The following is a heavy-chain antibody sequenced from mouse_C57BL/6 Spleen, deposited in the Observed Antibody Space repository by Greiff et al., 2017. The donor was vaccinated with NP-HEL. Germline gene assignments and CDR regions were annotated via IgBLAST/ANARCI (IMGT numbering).Heavy chain of an antibody. V-gene: IGHV1-59*01. CDR2: IDPSDSYT. Sequence: QVQLQQPGAELVRPGTSVKLSCKASGYTFTSYWMHWVKQRPGQGLEWIGVIDPSDSYTNYNQKFKGKATLTVDTSSSTAYMQLSSLTSEDSAVYYCARGDYSNYGYWGQGTTLTVSS. CDR1: GYTFTSYW. J-gene: IGHJ2*01. D-gene: IGHD2-5*01. CDR3: ARGDYSNYGY.